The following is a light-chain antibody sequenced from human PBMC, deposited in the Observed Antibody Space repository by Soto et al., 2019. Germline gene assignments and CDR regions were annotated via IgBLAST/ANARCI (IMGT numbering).Light chain of an antibody. V-gene: IGKV3-11*01. J-gene: IGKJ2*01. Sequence: EVALTQSPVTLSLSPGERATLSCRASQSISNYLVWYQQKPGQAPRLLIYDTSKRATGIPARFSGSGSGTDFTLTISSLEPEDFAVYYCQQRSGWPLFGQGTKLEIK. CDR3: QQRSGWPL. CDR2: DTS. CDR1: QSISNY.